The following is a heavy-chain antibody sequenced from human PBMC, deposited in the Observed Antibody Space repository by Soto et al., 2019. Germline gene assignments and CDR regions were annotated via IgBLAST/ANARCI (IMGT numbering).Heavy chain of an antibody. CDR2: ISYDGSNK. CDR1: GFTFSSYG. D-gene: IGHD6-19*01. J-gene: IGHJ4*02. CDR3: AKERASSGPSWGFDS. V-gene: IGHV3-30*18. Sequence: QVQLVESGGGVVQPGRSLRLSCAASGFTFSSYGMHWVRQAPGKGLEWVAVISYDGSNKYYADSVKGRFTISRDNSKNTLYLQMNSLRAEDTAVYYCAKERASSGPSWGFDSWGQGTLVTVSS.